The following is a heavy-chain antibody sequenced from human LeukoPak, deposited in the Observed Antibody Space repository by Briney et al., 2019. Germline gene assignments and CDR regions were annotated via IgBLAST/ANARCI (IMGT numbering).Heavy chain of an antibody. CDR2: VSSSSSTI. CDR3: ARVRGYYDSSGYYSFDY. J-gene: IGHJ4*02. CDR1: GFTFSSYS. D-gene: IGHD3-22*01. V-gene: IGHV3-48*01. Sequence: GGSLRLSCAASGFTFSSYSMNWVRQAPGKGLEWVSYVSSSSSTIYYADSVKGRFTISRDNAKNSLYLQMNSLRAEDTAVYYCARVRGYYDSSGYYSFDYWGQGTLVTVPS.